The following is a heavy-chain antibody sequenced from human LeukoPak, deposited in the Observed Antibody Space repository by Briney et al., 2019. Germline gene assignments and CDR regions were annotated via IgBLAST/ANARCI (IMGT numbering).Heavy chain of an antibody. D-gene: IGHD2/OR15-2a*01. CDR2: ISSSGSTK. CDR3: ARVEGSIDY. CDR1: GFTFSSYE. V-gene: IGHV3-48*03. J-gene: IGHJ4*02. Sequence: TGGSLRLSCAASGFTFSSYEMNWVRQAPGKGLEWVSYISSSGSTKYYADSVKGRFTISRDNAKNSLYLQMISLRAEDTALYYCARVEGSIDYWGQGTLVTVSS.